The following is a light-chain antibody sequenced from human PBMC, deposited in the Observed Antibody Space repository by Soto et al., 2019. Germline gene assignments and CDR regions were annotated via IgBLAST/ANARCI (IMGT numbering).Light chain of an antibody. CDR3: QQCGSSRRT. Sequence: EIMLAQSPGTLSLSPWERATLSCRASESFTTGGLAGYRQRPGQAPRLLIYGAATRATGTPDRSSGSGSGTDFTPTICRLEPEDFAVYFCQQCGSSRRTFGQGTKV. CDR1: ESFTTGG. J-gene: IGKJ1*01. CDR2: GAA. V-gene: IGKV3-20*01.